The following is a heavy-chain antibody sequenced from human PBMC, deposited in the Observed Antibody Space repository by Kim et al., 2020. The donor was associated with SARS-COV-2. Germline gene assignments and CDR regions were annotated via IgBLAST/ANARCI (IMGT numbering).Heavy chain of an antibody. CDR2: LYYSGGT. Sequence: SETLSLTCTVSGGSITTTTYYWAWIRQSPEKGLEWIGSLYYSGGTGYNPSLQSRVTISVDTSKNQFFLRLTSVTAADTAVYYCATRLRGGGKHFDFGGQG. V-gene: IGHV4-39*01. CDR3: ATRLRGGGKHFDF. J-gene: IGHJ4*02. CDR1: GGSITTTTYY. D-gene: IGHD2-15*01.